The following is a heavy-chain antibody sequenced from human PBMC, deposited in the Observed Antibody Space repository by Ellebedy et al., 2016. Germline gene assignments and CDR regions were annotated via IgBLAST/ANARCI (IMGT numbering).Heavy chain of an antibody. V-gene: IGHV1-69*13. Sequence: ASVKVSCKASGGTFSSYAISWVRQAPGQGLEWMGGIIPIFGTANYAQKFQGRVTITADESPSTAYMELSSLRSEDTAVYYGARGAPGIAVAGLIWGQGTMVTVSS. CDR2: IIPIFGTA. D-gene: IGHD6-19*01. CDR1: GGTFSSYA. CDR3: ARGAPGIAVAGLI. J-gene: IGHJ3*02.